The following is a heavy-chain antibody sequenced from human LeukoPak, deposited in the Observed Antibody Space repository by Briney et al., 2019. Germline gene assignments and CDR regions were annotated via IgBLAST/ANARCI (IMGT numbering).Heavy chain of an antibody. CDR1: DGSITNYY. CDR3: ARRGSGSYSPFDS. D-gene: IGHD3-10*01. V-gene: IGHV4-59*12. Sequence: SEPLSLPCTISDGSITNYYWIWIRKPPGKGLEWFGYISYSGTTKYNPSLKSRVTISLDTAENQFSLELSSVTAADTAVYYCARRGSGSYSPFDSWGQGTLVTVSS. CDR2: ISYSGTT. J-gene: IGHJ4*02.